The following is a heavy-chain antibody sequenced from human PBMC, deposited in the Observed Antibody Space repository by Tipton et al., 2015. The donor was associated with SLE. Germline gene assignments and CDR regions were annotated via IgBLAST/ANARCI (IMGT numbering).Heavy chain of an antibody. J-gene: IGHJ4*02. CDR1: GGPFSAYY. CDR2: INHSGST. D-gene: IGHD3-3*01. Sequence: TLSLTCAVYGGPFSAYYWSWIRQPPGKGLEWIGEINHSGSTNYNPSLKSRVTISVDTSKNQFSLKLSSVTAADTALYYCARPGSPFWGGYPFDYWGQGTLVTVSS. V-gene: IGHV4-34*01. CDR3: ARPGSPFWGGYPFDY.